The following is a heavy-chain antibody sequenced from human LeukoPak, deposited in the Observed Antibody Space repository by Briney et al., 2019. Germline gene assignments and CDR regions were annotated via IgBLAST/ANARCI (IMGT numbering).Heavy chain of an antibody. CDR3: ARVSRVAYSSSWYLDH. Sequence: GGSLRLSCAASGFTFNTYSLNWVRQAPGMGLEWVSSIYSSNTYIYYADSVKGRFTISRDDAKNAVYLQMNSLRAEDTAVYYCARVSRVAYSSSWYLDHWGQGTLDTVSS. J-gene: IGHJ4*02. V-gene: IGHV3-21*01. CDR2: IYSSNTYI. D-gene: IGHD6-13*01. CDR1: GFTFNTYS.